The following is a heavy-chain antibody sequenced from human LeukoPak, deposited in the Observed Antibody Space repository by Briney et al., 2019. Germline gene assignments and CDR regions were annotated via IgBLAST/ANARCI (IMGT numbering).Heavy chain of an antibody. D-gene: IGHD4-17*01. Sequence: TSETLSLTCTVSGGSISSYYWSWIRQPPGKGLEWIGYIYCSGSTNYNPSLKSRVTISVDTSKNQFSLKLSSVTAADTAVYYCAGKDYGDYPNWFDPWGQGTLVTVSS. V-gene: IGHV4-59*01. CDR1: GGSISSYY. CDR2: IYCSGST. J-gene: IGHJ5*02. CDR3: AGKDYGDYPNWFDP.